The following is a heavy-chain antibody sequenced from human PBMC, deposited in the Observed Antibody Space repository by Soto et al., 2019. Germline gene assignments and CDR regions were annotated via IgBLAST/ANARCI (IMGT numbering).Heavy chain of an antibody. CDR1: GGPISSGGYY. J-gene: IGHJ1*01. D-gene: IGHD3-10*01. CDR2: IHHSGST. CDR3: VRGVLS. Sequence: SXTLSLTCNVSGGPISSGGYYWTWIRQHPGEGLEWIGNIHHSGSTFYNPSLKSRVSISVDTSKNQFSLKLSSVTAADTAVYFCVRGVLSWGQGTLVTVSS. V-gene: IGHV4-31*03.